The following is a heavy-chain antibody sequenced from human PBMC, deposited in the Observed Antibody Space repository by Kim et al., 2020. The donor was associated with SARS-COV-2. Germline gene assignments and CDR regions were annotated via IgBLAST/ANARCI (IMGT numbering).Heavy chain of an antibody. Sequence: SETLSLTCTVSGGSISSSSYYWGWIRQPPGKGLEWIGSIYYSGSTYYNPSLKSRVTISVDTSKNQFSLKLSSVTAADTAVYYCAREFCSGGSCSFFWADPRDTKYFDYWGQGTLVTVSS. CDR1: GGSISSSSYY. CDR3: AREFCSGGSCSFFWADPRDTKYFDY. CDR2: IYYSGST. J-gene: IGHJ4*02. D-gene: IGHD2-15*01. V-gene: IGHV4-39*07.